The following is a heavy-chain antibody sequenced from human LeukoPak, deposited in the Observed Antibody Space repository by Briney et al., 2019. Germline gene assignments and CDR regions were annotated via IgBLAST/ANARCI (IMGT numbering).Heavy chain of an antibody. Sequence: GGSLRLSCAASGFTFSSYSINWVRQAPGKGLEWVANINQDGSEKYYVDSVKGRFTISRDNAKNSLYLQMNSLRAEDTAVYYCARGQVQVLPAYWGQGTLVTVSS. J-gene: IGHJ4*02. D-gene: IGHD1-14*01. CDR3: ARGQVQVLPAY. CDR2: INQDGSEK. V-gene: IGHV3-7*04. CDR1: GFTFSSYS.